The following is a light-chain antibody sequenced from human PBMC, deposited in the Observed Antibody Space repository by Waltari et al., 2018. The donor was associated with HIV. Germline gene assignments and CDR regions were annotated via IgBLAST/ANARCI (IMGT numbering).Light chain of an antibody. CDR2: DVS. CDR3: SSYTSSSPYA. CDR1: SSDVGGYNY. V-gene: IGLV2-14*03. Sequence: QSALTQPASVSGSPGQSITISCTGTSSDVGGYNYVSWYQQHPGKAAKLMIYDVSNRRSGVSNRFSGAKAGNTASLTISGLQAEDEADYYCSSYTSSSPYAFGTGTKVTVL. J-gene: IGLJ1*01.